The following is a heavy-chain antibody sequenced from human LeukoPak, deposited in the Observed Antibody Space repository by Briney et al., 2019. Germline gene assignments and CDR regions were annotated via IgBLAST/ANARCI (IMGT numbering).Heavy chain of an antibody. CDR2: TTSDGSST. D-gene: IGHD5-12*01. V-gene: IGHV3-74*01. J-gene: IGHJ4*02. CDR1: GFTFSNYW. CDR3: ARDRRSGYDSYYFDY. Sequence: QPGGSLRLSCAASGFTFSNYWIHWVRRAPGKGLVWVSRTTSDGSSTTYADSVKGRFTISRDNARNTLYLQMNSLRAEDTAVYYCARDRRSGYDSYYFDYWGQGTLVTISS.